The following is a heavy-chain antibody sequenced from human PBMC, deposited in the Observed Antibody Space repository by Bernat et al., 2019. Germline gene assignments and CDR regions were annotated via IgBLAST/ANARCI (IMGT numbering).Heavy chain of an antibody. CDR3: AHKGPQPGRYGDYFDY. J-gene: IGHJ4*02. CDR2: IYWDDDK. Sequence: QITLKESGPTLVKPTQTLTLTCTFSGFSLSTSGVGVGWIRQPPGKALEWLALIYWDDDKRSSPSLKSRLTITKDTSKNPVFLTMTNMDPVDTATYYCAHKGPQPGRYGDYFDYWGQGTLVTVSS. V-gene: IGHV2-5*02. CDR1: GFSLSTSGVG. D-gene: IGHD4-17*01.